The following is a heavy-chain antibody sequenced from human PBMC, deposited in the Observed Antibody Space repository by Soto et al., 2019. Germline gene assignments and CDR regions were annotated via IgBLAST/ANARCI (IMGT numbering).Heavy chain of an antibody. J-gene: IGHJ4*01. CDR2: IKQDGSEK. CDR1: GFTFSSYW. V-gene: IGHV3-7*01. D-gene: IGHD2-15*01. CDR3: ARESRYCSGGSCPDFDY. Sequence: EVQLVESGGGLVQPGGSLRLSCAASGFTFSSYWMSWVRQAPGKGLEWVANIKQDGSEKYYVDSVKGRFTISRDNAKNSLYLQMNSLRADDTAVYYCARESRYCSGGSCPDFDYWGHGTLVTVSS.